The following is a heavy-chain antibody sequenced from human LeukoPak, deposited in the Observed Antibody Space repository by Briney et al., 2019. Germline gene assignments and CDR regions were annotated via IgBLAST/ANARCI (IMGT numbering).Heavy chain of an antibody. Sequence: SETLSLTCTVSGVSISSHYWSWIRQRQGVGRMWMGNSYYSGTTRYNPSLQSRVTISVDTSKNLFSLKWTSVTAADTAVYYCARLLDNDSSGHPDTFDMWGQGTMVTVSS. D-gene: IGHD3-22*01. J-gene: IGHJ3*02. CDR1: GVSISSHY. V-gene: IGHV4-59*11. CDR3: ARLLDNDSSGHPDTFDM. CDR2: SYYSGTT.